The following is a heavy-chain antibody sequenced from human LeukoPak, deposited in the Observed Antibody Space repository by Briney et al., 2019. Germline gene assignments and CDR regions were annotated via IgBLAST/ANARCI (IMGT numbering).Heavy chain of an antibody. CDR1: GYTFSDYY. J-gene: IGHJ4*02. D-gene: IGHD1-26*01. CDR2: INPKSGAT. CDR3: ARPLQGIVGATGFDY. Sequence: ASVKVSCKASGYTFSDYYMHWVRQAPGQGLEWMGWINPKSGATNSAQKFQGRVTMTRDASISTVYMELSRLTSDDTAVYYCARPLQGIVGATGFDYWGQGTLVTVSS. V-gene: IGHV1-2*02.